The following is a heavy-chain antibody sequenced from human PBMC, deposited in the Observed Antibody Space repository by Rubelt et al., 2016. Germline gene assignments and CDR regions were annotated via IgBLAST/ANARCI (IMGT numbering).Heavy chain of an antibody. CDR3: TTDTAMDNDFDY. J-gene: IGHJ4*02. V-gene: IGHV3-15*07. CDR1: GFTFSNAW. Sequence: EVQLVESGGGLVKPGGSLRLSCAASGFTFSNAWMNWVRQAPGKGLEWVGRIKSKTDGGQTDYAAPVKGRFTISRDDSKNTLYLQMNSLKTEDTAVYYCTTDTAMDNDFDYWGQGTLVTVSS. CDR2: IKSKTDGGQT. D-gene: IGHD5-18*01.